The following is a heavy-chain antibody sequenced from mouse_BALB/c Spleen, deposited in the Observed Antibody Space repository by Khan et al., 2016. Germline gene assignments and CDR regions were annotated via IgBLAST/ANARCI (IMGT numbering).Heavy chain of an antibody. CDR3: AGGEYYVPFAY. CDR1: GYSIISGYY. Sequence: EVQLQESGPGLVKPSQSLSLTCSVTGYSIISGYYWNWIRQFPGNKLEWMGYISYDGSNNYNPSLKNRISITRDTSKNTFFLNLNSVTTEDTATCYCAGGEYYVPFAYWDQGTLVTVSA. CDR2: ISYDGSN. D-gene: IGHD1-1*01. J-gene: IGHJ3*01. V-gene: IGHV3-6*02.